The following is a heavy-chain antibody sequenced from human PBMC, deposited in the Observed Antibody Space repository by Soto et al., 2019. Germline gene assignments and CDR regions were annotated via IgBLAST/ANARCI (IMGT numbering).Heavy chain of an antibody. CDR1: GFTFRSYW. V-gene: IGHV3-21*01. CDR3: ATITYYDILTGYYTRDY. CDR2: ISSSSSYI. Sequence: PAGSLRLSCAAAGFTFRSYWMSWVRQAPGKGLEWVSSISSSSSYIYYADSVKGRFTISRDNAKNSLYLQMNSLRAEDTAVYYCATITYYDILTGYYTRDYWGQGTLVTVSS. D-gene: IGHD3-9*01. J-gene: IGHJ4*02.